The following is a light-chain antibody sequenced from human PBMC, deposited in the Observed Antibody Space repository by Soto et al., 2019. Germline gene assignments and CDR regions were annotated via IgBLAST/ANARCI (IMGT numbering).Light chain of an antibody. CDR1: QSVSSEY. J-gene: IGKJ2*03. CDR3: QQYGNSKSPSYS. V-gene: IGKV3-20*01. CDR2: ATS. Sequence: EIVLTQSPGTLSLSPGERVTLSCRASQSVSSEYLAWYQQKPGPAPRLLIYATSIRATGITDGFSGSGSGTDVTLTISRLEPEDFAVYDCQQYGNSKSPSYSFGKGTKLEIK.